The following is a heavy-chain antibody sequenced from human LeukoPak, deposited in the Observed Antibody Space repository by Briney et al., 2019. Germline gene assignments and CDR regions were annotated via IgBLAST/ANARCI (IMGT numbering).Heavy chain of an antibody. Sequence: SESLSLTCTEYGGCISSYYWGWIRQPPGKGMEWIAYSNYRGSTRYNPSLKSRVAISGDTSKHQFSLKQSSVTAADTAVYYCARVSRGAYDILTGYYGSYYFDSWGQGTLVTVSS. D-gene: IGHD3-9*01. V-gene: IGHV4-59*01. CDR3: ARVSRGAYDILTGYYGSYYFDS. J-gene: IGHJ4*02. CDR2: SNYRGST. CDR1: GGCISSYY.